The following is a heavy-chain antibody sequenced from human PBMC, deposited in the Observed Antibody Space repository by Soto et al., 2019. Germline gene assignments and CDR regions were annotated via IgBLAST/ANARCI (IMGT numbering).Heavy chain of an antibody. CDR1: GDSIRSYF. D-gene: IGHD3-10*01. Sequence: SETLSLTCTVSGDSIRSYFWTWIRQSPGKGLEWIAYMYYSGNTHSNPSLKRRVSISVDTSKNQFSLTLTSVTAADTAVYYCASGFSLDVWGQGTTVTVSS. CDR2: MYYSGNT. CDR3: ASGFSLDV. J-gene: IGHJ6*02. V-gene: IGHV4-59*01.